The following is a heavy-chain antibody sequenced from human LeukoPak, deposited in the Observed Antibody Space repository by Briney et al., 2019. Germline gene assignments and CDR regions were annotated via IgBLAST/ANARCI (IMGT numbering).Heavy chain of an antibody. CDR1: GGSFSGYY. J-gene: IGHJ4*02. D-gene: IGHD3-16*01. V-gene: IGHV4-34*01. CDR3: ARSQGTHGGLSD. CDR2: INHSGST. Sequence: SETLSLTCAVYGGSFSGYYWSWIRQPPGKGLECIGEINHSGSTNYNPSLKSRVTISIDTSKNQFSLKLSSVTAADTAVYYCARSQGTHGGLSDWGQGTLVTVSS.